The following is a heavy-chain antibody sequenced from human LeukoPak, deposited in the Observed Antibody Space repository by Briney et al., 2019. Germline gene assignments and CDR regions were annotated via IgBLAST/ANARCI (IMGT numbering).Heavy chain of an antibody. D-gene: IGHD3-10*01. CDR1: GFTVSSSY. V-gene: IGHV3-53*01. CDR2: FYRGDST. CDR3: AREVVSGPSYFDS. J-gene: IGHJ4*02. Sequence: GGSLRLSCAASGFTVSSSYMYWVRQAPGKGLEWVSFFYRGDSTYYAESVRGRFTISRDNSKNTLYLLMNSLIPEDTAVYYCAREVVSGPSYFDSWGQGTLVTVSS.